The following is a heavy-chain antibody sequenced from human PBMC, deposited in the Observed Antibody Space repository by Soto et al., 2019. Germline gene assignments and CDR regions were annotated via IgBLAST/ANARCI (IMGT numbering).Heavy chain of an antibody. V-gene: IGHV4-61*01. Sequence: SETLSLTCTVSGGSVSSGSYYWSWIRQPPGKGLEWIGYIYYSGSTNYNPSLKSRVTISVDTSKNQFSLKLSSVTAADTAVYYRAGTILTGYYTFDYWGQGTLVTVSS. CDR3: AGTILTGYYTFDY. D-gene: IGHD3-9*01. J-gene: IGHJ4*02. CDR1: GGSVSSGSYY. CDR2: IYYSGST.